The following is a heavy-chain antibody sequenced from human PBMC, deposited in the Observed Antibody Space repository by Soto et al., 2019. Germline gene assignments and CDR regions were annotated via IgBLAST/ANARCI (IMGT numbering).Heavy chain of an antibody. J-gene: IGHJ3*02. V-gene: IGHV1-46*03. Sequence: ASVKVSCKASGYTFTGYCMHWVRQAPGQGLEWMGWINPSGGSTSYAQKFQGRVTMTRDTSTSTVYMELSSLRSEDTAVYYCARGPTGDAFDIWGQGTMVTVSS. CDR2: INPSGGST. CDR3: ARGPTGDAFDI. CDR1: GYTFTGYC.